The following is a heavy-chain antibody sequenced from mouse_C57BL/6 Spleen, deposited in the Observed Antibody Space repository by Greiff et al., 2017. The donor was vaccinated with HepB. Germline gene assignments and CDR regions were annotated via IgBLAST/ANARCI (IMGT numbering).Heavy chain of an antibody. CDR2: FYPGSGSI. V-gene: IGHV1-62-2*01. J-gene: IGHJ1*03. Sequence: VQLQQSGAELVKPGASVKLSCKASGYTFTAYTIHWVKQRSGQGLEWIGWFYPGSGSIKYNEKFKDKATLTADKSSSTVYMELSRLTSEDSAVYFCARHPPSYYGSSYWYFDVWGTGTTVTVAS. CDR3: ARHPPSYYGSSYWYFDV. D-gene: IGHD1-1*01. CDR1: GYTFTAYT.